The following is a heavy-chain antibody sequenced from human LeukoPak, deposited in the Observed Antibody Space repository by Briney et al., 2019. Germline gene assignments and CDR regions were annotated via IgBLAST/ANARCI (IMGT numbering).Heavy chain of an antibody. CDR2: IKQDGSEK. D-gene: IGHD2-15*01. V-gene: IGHV3-7*01. J-gene: IGHJ4*02. CDR1: GFTFSSYW. CDR3: ARRGYCSGGSCYNFYFDY. Sequence: PGGSLRLSCAASGFTFSSYWMSWVRQAPGKGLEWVANIKQDGSEKYYVDSVKGRFTISRDNAKNSLYLQTNSLRAEDTAVYYCARRGYCSGGSCYNFYFDYWGQGTLVTVSS.